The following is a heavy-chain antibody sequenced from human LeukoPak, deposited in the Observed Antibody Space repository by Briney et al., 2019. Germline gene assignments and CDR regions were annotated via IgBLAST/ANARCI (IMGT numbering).Heavy chain of an antibody. J-gene: IGHJ4*02. CDR3: AEAYSSGWYYFDF. V-gene: IGHV3-23*01. CDR2: IVGSGSST. CDR1: GLTLSSYA. D-gene: IGHD6-19*01. Sequence: PGGSLRLSCVASGLTLSSYAMSWVRQAPGKGLEWVSTIVGSGSSTYYADSVKGRFTISRDNSKNTLYLQMNSLRAEDTAVYYCAEAYSSGWYYFDFWGQGTLVTVSS.